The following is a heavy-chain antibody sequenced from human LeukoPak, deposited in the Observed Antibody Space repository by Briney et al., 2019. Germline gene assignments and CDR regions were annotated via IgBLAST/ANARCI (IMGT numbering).Heavy chain of an antibody. CDR2: FDPEDGET. CDR1: GYTLTELS. CDR3: ARDAESYSGYDSNWFDP. D-gene: IGHD5-12*01. V-gene: IGHV1-24*01. J-gene: IGHJ5*02. Sequence: ASVKVSCKVSGYTLTELSMHWVRQAPGKGLEWMGGFDPEDGETIYAQKFQGRVTMTEDTSTDTAYMELSRLRSDDTAVYYCARDAESYSGYDSNWFDPWGQGTLVTVSS.